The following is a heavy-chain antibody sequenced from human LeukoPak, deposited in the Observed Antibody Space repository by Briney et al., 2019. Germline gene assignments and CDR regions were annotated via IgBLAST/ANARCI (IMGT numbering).Heavy chain of an antibody. V-gene: IGHV3-23*01. Sequence: PGGSLRLSCPASGFSFSPYAMSWIRLAPGKGLEWVSGIVGDASDTYYIDSVKGRFTLSRDNSKNTLYLQMNSLRAEDTAVYYCARSPVVVVAARHYYYGMDVWGQGTTVTVSS. CDR3: ARSPVVVVAARHYYYGMDV. CDR2: IVGDASDT. D-gene: IGHD2-15*01. J-gene: IGHJ6*02. CDR1: GFSFSPYA.